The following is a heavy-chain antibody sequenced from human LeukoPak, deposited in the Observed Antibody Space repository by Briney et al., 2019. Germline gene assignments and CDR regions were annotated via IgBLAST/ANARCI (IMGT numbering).Heavy chain of an antibody. V-gene: IGHV3-30*02. D-gene: IGHD3-3*01. Sequence: RPGGSLRLSCAASGFTFSSYGMHWVRQAPGKGLEWVAFIRYDGSNKYYADSVKGRFTISRDNSKNTLYLQMNSLRAEDTAVYYCAKDIVLRFLEWPWYFDLWGRGTLVTASS. CDR3: AKDIVLRFLEWPWYFDL. CDR1: GFTFSSYG. CDR2: IRYDGSNK. J-gene: IGHJ2*01.